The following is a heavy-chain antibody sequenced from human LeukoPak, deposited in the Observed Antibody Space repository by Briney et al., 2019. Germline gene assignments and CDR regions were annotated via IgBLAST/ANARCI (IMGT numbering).Heavy chain of an antibody. CDR1: GGTFSSYA. CDR2: IIPIFGTA. Sequence: SVKVSCKASGGTFSSYAISWVRQAPGQGLEWMGGIIPIFGTANYAQKFQGRVTITADESTSTAYMELSSLRSEDTAVYYCARSYDSSGTRPPYNWFDPWGQGTLVTVSS. CDR3: ARSYDSSGTRPPYNWFDP. D-gene: IGHD3-22*01. J-gene: IGHJ5*02. V-gene: IGHV1-69*13.